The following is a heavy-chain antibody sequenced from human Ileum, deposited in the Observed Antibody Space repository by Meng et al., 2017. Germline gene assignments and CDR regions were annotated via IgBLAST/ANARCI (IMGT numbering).Heavy chain of an antibody. CDR3: ARRTGEVDLLDY. D-gene: IGHD7-27*01. V-gene: IGHV4-39*01. CDR2: ICYSGNT. J-gene: IGHJ4*02. CDR1: GGSIISSSHC. Sequence: QLQLQESGPGLVKPSETLSLMCTVSGGSIISSSHCCDWIRQPPGKGLAWIGSICYSGNTYYNPSLKSRVSMSVDTSKKQISLKLNSVTAADTAVYYCARRTGEVDLLDYWGQGTLVTVSS.